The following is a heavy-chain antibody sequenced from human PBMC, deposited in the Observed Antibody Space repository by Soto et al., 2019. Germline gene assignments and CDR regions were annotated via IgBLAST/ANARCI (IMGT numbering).Heavy chain of an antibody. CDR3: TGSLLAYCSGGKCHTDYYYYGMDV. J-gene: IGHJ6*02. CDR2: IRTKANSYAT. V-gene: IGHV3-73*02. Sequence: EVQLVESGGGLVQPGASLKLSCAASGFTFRGSAMHWVRQASRKGLEWVGRIRTKANSYATAYAASVQGRFTISRDDSKSTAYLQMNSLKTEDTAVYYCTGSLLAYCSGGKCHTDYYYYGMDVWGQGTAVTVSS. D-gene: IGHD2-15*01. CDR1: GFTFRGSA.